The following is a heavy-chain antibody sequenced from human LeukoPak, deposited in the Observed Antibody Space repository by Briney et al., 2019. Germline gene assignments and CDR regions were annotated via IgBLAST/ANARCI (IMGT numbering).Heavy chain of an antibody. J-gene: IGHJ4*02. CDR1: GYTFTGYY. CDR2: INPPGGGT. CDR3: AREATGDLSFDH. D-gene: IGHD3-10*01. V-gene: IGHV1-2*02. Sequence: VSVKVSCEASGYTFTGYYIHWVRQAPGQGLEWMGSINPPGGGTNYAQQFQGRVTMTRDTSITTAYMELSRLTSDDTAVYFCAREATGDLSFDHWGQGTLVTVPS.